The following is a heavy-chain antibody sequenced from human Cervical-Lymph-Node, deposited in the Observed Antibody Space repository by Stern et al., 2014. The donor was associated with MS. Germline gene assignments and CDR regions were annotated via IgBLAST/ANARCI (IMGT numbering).Heavy chain of an antibody. D-gene: IGHD2-2*01. Sequence: VQLLESGGGLVQPGGFLRLSCAASGFTFSTYAFSWVRQAPGTGLEWVSSISDRGVYTYYADSVKGRFTISRDNSKSMLYLEMQSLRAEDTAVYHCAKDLGRGVVVVPLYGLDVWGQGTTVTVSS. J-gene: IGHJ6*02. CDR3: AKDLGRGVVVVPLYGLDV. CDR2: ISDRGVYT. V-gene: IGHV3-23*01. CDR1: GFTFSTYA.